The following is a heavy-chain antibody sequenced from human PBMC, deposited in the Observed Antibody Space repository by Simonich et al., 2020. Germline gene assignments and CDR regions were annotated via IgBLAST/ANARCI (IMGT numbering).Heavy chain of an antibody. D-gene: IGHD1-1*01. CDR3: ARGKGWKNAFDI. V-gene: IGHV4-34*01. CDR1: GGSFSGYY. J-gene: IGHJ3*02. CDR2: INHSAST. Sequence: QVQLQQWGAGLLKPSETLSLTCAVYGGSFSGYYWCWIRPPPGKGLEWIGEINHSASTNYNPSLKSRVTKSVDTSKNQFSLKLSSVTAADTAVYYCARGKGWKNAFDIWGQGTMVTVSS.